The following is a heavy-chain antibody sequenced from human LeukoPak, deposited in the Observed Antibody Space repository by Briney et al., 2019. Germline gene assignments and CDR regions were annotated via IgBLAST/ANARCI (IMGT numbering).Heavy chain of an antibody. CDR2: INAGNGNT. Sequence: ASVEVSCKASGYTFTSYAMHWVRQAPGQRLEWMGWINAGNGNTKYSQEFQGRVTMTEDTSTDTAYMELSSLRSEDTAVYYCATEGNYYDSSGYFDYWGQGTLVTVSS. J-gene: IGHJ4*02. V-gene: IGHV1-3*03. D-gene: IGHD3-22*01. CDR3: ATEGNYYDSSGYFDY. CDR1: GYTFTSYA.